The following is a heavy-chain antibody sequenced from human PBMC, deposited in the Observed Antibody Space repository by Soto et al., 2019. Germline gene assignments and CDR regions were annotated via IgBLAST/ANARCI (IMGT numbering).Heavy chain of an antibody. CDR3: ARESVKVVVVPAAIRRFYFDY. V-gene: IGHV6-1*01. Sequence: SQTLSLTCAISGDSVSSNSAAWNWIRQSPSRGLEWLGRTYYRSKWYNDYAVSVKSRITINPDTSKNQFSLQPNSVTPEDTAVYYCARESVKVVVVPAAIRRFYFDYWGQGTLVTVSS. CDR1: GDSVSSNSAA. J-gene: IGHJ4*02. D-gene: IGHD2-2*02. CDR2: TYYRSKWYN.